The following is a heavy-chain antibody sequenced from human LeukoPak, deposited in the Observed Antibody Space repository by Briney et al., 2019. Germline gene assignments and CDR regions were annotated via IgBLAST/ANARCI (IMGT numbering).Heavy chain of an antibody. D-gene: IGHD3-10*01. Sequence: NPSETLSLTCAVYGGSLGNYYWCWIRQPPGKGLEWIGEINHSGSTKYNPSLKSRVTISVDMSKNQFSLELSSVTAADMAVYYCARGPASGSTFAWFDPWGQGTLVTVSS. V-gene: IGHV4-34*01. CDR2: INHSGST. J-gene: IGHJ5*02. CDR1: GGSLGNYY. CDR3: ARGPASGSTFAWFDP.